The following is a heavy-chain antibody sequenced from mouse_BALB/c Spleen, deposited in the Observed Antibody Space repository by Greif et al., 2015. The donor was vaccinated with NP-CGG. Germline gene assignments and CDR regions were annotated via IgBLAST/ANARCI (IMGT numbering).Heavy chain of an antibody. J-gene: IGHJ4*01. CDR1: GYTFTSYW. CDR2: INPSTGYT. D-gene: IGHD1-1*01. CDR3: ASYYYGSSYAMDY. V-gene: IGHV1-7*01. Sequence: VMLVESGAELAKPGASVKMSCKASGYTFTSYWMHWVKQRPGQGLEWIGYINPSTGYTEYNQKFKDKATLTADKSSSTAYMQLSSLTSEDSAVYYCASYYYGSSYAMDYWGQGTSVTVSS.